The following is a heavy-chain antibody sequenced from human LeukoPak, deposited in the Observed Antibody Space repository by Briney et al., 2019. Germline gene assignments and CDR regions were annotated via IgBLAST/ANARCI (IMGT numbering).Heavy chain of an antibody. Sequence: GALKPSFAAPGFPFRRQAPHRGPPAPSQGPNLPAGISPDGRNEYYAESVKGRFSISRDNSKNTLYVEMTSLRGDDTAVYYCARQGYSLRYQHQYIDVWGNGTTVTVSS. CDR3: ARQGYSLRYQHQYIDV. V-gene: IGHV3-30*16. CDR2: ISPDGRNE. CDR1: GFPFRRQA. D-gene: IGHD5-18*01. J-gene: IGHJ6*04.